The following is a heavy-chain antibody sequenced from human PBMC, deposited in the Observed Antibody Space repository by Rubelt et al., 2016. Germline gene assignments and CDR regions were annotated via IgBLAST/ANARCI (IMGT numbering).Heavy chain of an antibody. D-gene: IGHD3-3*01. CDR3: ARGLLCWSGYQYYFDY. J-gene: IGHJ4*02. Sequence: QVQLQQWGAGLLNPSETLSLTCAVYGGSFSGYYWSWIRQPPGKGLEWICEINHSGSTNYNPSLKGRVTILVETSKNQVALKLSSVTAADTAVYYCARGLLCWSGYQYYFDYWGQGTLVTVSS. V-gene: IGHV4-34*01. CDR1: GGSFSGYY. CDR2: INHSGST.